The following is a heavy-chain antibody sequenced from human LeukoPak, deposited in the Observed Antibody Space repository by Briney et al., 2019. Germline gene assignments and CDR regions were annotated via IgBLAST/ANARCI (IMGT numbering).Heavy chain of an antibody. J-gene: IGHJ6*03. Sequence: SETLSLTCTVSGGSISSGSYYWSWIRQPAGKGLEWIGRIYTSGSTNYNPSLKSRVTISVDTSKNQFSLKLSSVTAADTAVYYCARVVFYDSSGYKYYSYMDVWGKGTTVTVSS. CDR2: IYTSGST. CDR3: ARVVFYDSSGYKYYSYMDV. D-gene: IGHD3-22*01. CDR1: GGSISSGSYY. V-gene: IGHV4-61*02.